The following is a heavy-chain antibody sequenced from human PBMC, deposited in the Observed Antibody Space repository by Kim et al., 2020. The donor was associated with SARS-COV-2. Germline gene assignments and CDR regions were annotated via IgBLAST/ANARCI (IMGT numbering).Heavy chain of an antibody. V-gene: IGHV5-51*01. D-gene: IGHD2-15*01. J-gene: IGHJ4*02. CDR3: ARLRWYHDYYFDY. Sequence: SSPSFQGQVTISADKSISTAYLQWSSLKASDTAMYYCARLRWYHDYYFDYWGQGTLVTVSS.